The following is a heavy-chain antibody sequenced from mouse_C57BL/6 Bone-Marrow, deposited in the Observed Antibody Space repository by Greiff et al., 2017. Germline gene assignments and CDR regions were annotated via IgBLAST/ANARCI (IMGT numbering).Heavy chain of an antibody. CDR2: ISDGGSYT. J-gene: IGHJ4*01. CDR3: ARVGYYGKDAMDY. D-gene: IGHD1-1*01. CDR1: GFTFSSYA. V-gene: IGHV5-4*01. Sequence: EVHLVESGGGLVKPGGSLKLSCAASGFTFSSYAMSWVRQTPEKRLEWVATISDGGSYTYYPDNVKGRFTISRDNAKNNLYLQMSHLKSEDTAMYYCARVGYYGKDAMDYWGQGTSVTVSS.